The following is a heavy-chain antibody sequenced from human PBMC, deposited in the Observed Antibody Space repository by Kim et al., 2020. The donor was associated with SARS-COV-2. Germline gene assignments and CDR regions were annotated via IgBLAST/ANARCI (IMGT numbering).Heavy chain of an antibody. J-gene: IGHJ5*01. CDR3: ARSEGRASWHQFDY. Sequence: SETLSLTCTVSSDSISAYYWSWIRRLPGKGLEWIGYIFYSGSTSYNPSLQSRVTISWDTSRNQFSLDLTSVTHADTAVYYCARSEGRASWHQFDYWGQGILGTVSS. V-gene: IGHV4-59*01. CDR1: SDSISAYY. CDR2: IFYSGST.